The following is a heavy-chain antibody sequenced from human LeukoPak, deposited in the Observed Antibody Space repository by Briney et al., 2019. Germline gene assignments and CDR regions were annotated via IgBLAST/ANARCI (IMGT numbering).Heavy chain of an antibody. Sequence: ASVKVSCKASGYTFNNYAMNWVRQAPGQGLEWMGWINTNTGNPTYAQGFTGRFVFSLDTSVSTAYLQISSLKAEDTAVYYCARSAVLLWFGDYIGYWGQGTLVTVSS. V-gene: IGHV7-4-1*02. CDR3: ARSAVLLWFGDYIGY. CDR1: GYTFNNYA. D-gene: IGHD3-10*01. J-gene: IGHJ4*02. CDR2: INTNTGNP.